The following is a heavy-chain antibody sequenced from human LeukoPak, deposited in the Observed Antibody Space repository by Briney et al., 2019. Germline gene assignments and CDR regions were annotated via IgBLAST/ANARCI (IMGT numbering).Heavy chain of an antibody. J-gene: IGHJ4*02. Sequence: GASVKVSCKVSGGTFSSYAISWVRQAPGQGLEWMGRIIPIFGTANYAQKFQGRVTITTDESTSTAYMELSSLRSEDTAVYYCARARTYYDSSGYPFDYWGQGTLVTVSS. D-gene: IGHD3-22*01. V-gene: IGHV1-69*05. CDR2: IIPIFGTA. CDR3: ARARTYYDSSGYPFDY. CDR1: GGTFSSYA.